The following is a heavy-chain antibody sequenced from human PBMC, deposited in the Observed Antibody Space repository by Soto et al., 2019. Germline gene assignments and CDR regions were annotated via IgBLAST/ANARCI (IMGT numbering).Heavy chain of an antibody. CDR2: VYSSGAT. J-gene: IGHJ6*02. CDR3: TKGPNWNYYYYGVDV. D-gene: IGHD1-20*01. Sequence: QVQLQESGPGLVKPSETLSLTCTVSGDSVSNYYWSWIRQPAGRGLEWIGRVYSSGATNYNPSLNVRVTMSVDTSRNQFSLRLSSVTAADTAIYYCTKGPNWNYYYYGVDVWCQGTAVTVSS. CDR1: GDSVSNYY. V-gene: IGHV4-4*07.